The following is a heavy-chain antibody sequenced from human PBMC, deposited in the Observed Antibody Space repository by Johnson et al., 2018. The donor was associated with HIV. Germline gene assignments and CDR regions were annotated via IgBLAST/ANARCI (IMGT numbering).Heavy chain of an antibody. CDR1: GFTFDDYG. D-gene: IGHD2-2*01. CDR2: ISSDGNNK. J-gene: IGHJ3*02. V-gene: IGHV3-30*03. Sequence: VQLVESGGGVVRPGGALRLSCAASGFTFDDYGMSWVRQAPGKGLEWVAVISSDGNNKFYSDSVKGRVTGSRDNSKNTLYIKMNSLRGDDTAVYYCARPAIVVLPAGAFDIWGPGTMDTVSS. CDR3: ARPAIVVLPAGAFDI.